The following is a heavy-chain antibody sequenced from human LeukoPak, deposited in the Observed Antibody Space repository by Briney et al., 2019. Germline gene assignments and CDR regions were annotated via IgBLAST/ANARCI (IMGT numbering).Heavy chain of an antibody. D-gene: IGHD4/OR15-4a*01. V-gene: IGHV4-4*07. CDR3: MSMGIEY. J-gene: IGHJ4*02. Sequence: SETLSLTCTVSGGSISSYQWSWIRQPAGKGLEWIGRIYTSGSTNYNPSLKSRVTMSVDTSKNQFSLRLSSDTAVYCAREGRMSMGIEYWGQGILVTVSS. CDR1: GGSISSYQ. CDR2: IYTSGST.